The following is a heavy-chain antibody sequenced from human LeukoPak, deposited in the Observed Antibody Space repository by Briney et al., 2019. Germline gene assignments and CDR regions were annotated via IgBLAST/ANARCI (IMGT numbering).Heavy chain of an antibody. Sequence: PRASVKVSCKASGYSFTGYYMHWVRQAPGQGREWMGGINPNSGGTNYAQKFKGGLTMTRDTSISTAYRGRSRLTSDDTAVYYCARDGARGYRFMYYFDYWGQGTLVTVSS. V-gene: IGHV1-2*02. D-gene: IGHD5-18*01. CDR2: INPNSGGT. CDR1: GYSFTGYY. CDR3: ARDGARGYRFMYYFDY. J-gene: IGHJ4*02.